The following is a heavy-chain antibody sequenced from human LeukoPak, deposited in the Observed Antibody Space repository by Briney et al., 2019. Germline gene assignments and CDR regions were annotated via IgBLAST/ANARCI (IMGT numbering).Heavy chain of an antibody. J-gene: IGHJ6*02. CDR3: AKEITMVRGVRGYYGMDV. CDR1: GFTFTTNA. V-gene: IGHV3-23*01. D-gene: IGHD3-10*01. CDR2: FIVSGGST. Sequence: GGPLSSSCAAPGFTFTTNAWAWVRQAQGKGLEWVPLFIVSGGSTYYADSVKGRFTISRDNSKNTLYLQMNSLRAEDTAVYYCAKEITMVRGVRGYYGMDVWGQGTTVTVSS.